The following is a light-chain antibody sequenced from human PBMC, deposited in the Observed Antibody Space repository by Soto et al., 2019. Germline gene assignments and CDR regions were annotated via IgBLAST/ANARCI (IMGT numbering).Light chain of an antibody. CDR2: GAS. CDR3: KQYGSSRT. Sequence: EIVLTQSPGTLSLSPGERATLSCRASQSVSSSYLAWYQQKPGQAPRLLIYGASSRATGIPDSFSGSGSGTDFTLTISRMEPEDFAVSYCKQYGSSRTFGQGTNVDIK. J-gene: IGKJ1*01. V-gene: IGKV3-20*01. CDR1: QSVSSSY.